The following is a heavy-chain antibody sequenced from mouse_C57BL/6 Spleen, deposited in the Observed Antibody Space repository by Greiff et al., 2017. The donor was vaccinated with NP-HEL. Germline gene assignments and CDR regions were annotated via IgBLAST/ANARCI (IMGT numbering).Heavy chain of an antibody. CDR2: IYPGDGDT. CDR1: GYAFSSYW. V-gene: IGHV1-80*01. CDR3: ARRPFYYDYDGGYFDV. D-gene: IGHD2-4*01. Sequence: QVQLQQSGAELVKPGASVKISCKASGYAFSSYWMNWVKQRPGKGLEWIGQIYPGDGDTNYNGKFKGKATLTADKSSSTAYMQLSSLTSEDSAVYFCARRPFYYDYDGGYFDVWGTGTTVTVSS. J-gene: IGHJ1*03.